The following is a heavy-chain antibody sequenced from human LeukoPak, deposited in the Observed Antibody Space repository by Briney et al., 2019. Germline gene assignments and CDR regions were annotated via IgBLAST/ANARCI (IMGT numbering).Heavy chain of an antibody. J-gene: IGHJ5*02. CDR2: INHSGST. D-gene: IGHD4/OR15-4a*01. CDR3: ARGYGGNTWFDP. Sequence: SETLSLTCAVYGGSFSGYYWSWIRQPPGKGLEWIGEINHSGSTNYNPSLQSRVTISVDTSKNQFSLKLSSVTAADTAVYYCARGYGGNTWFDPWGQGTLVTVSS. CDR1: GGSFSGYY. V-gene: IGHV4-34*01.